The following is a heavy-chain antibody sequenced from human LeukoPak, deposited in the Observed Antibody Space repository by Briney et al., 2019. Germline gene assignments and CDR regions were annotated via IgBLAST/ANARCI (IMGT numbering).Heavy chain of an antibody. CDR3: ARVYYYGSGGDY. J-gene: IGHJ4*02. CDR1: GFTFSSYG. V-gene: IGHV3-30*02. CDR2: IRYDGSNK. D-gene: IGHD3-10*01. Sequence: PRGSLRLSCAASGFTFSSYGMHWVRQAPGKGLEWVAFIRYDGSNKYYADSVKGRFTISRDNSKNTLYLQMNSLRAEDTAVYYCARVYYYGSGGDYWGQGTLVTVSS.